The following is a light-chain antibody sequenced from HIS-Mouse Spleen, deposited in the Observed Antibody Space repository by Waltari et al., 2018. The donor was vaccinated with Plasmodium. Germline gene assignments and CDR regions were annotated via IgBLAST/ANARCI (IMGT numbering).Light chain of an antibody. CDR1: ALPKKY. CDR2: EDS. J-gene: IGLJ3*02. V-gene: IGLV3-10*01. CDR3: YSTDSSGNHRV. Sequence: SYELTQPPSVSVSPGQTARITCSGDALPKKYAYWYQQKSGQAPVLVIYEDSKRPSGMPERFACYSSGTMATLTISGAQVEDEADYYCYSTDSSGNHRVFGGGTKLTVL.